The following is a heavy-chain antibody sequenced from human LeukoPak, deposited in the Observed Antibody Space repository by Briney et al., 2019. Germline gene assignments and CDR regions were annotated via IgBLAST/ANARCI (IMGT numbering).Heavy chain of an antibody. CDR1: GGSISSGSYY. CDR2: MYYSGTT. V-gene: IGHV4-39*01. J-gene: IGHJ4*02. Sequence: PSETLSLTCTVSGGSISSGSYYWGWIRQPPGKGLEWIASMYYSGTTFYSPSLKSRVTTSVDTSKNQLSLKLGSVTAADTAVYYCARHPPRDGSAFDYWGQGTLVTVSS. CDR3: ARHPPRDGSAFDY.